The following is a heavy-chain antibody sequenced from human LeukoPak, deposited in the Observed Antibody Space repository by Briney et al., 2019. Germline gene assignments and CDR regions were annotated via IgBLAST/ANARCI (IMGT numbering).Heavy chain of an antibody. CDR3: ARRPALAVAGPSPFDY. Sequence: SETLSLTCTVSGGSVSSSSYYWGWIGQPPGKGLEWIGSIYYSGSTYYNPSLKSRVTISVDTSKNQFSLKLSSVTAADTAVYYCARRPALAVAGPSPFDYWGQGTLVTVSS. J-gene: IGHJ4*02. V-gene: IGHV4-39*07. CDR2: IYYSGST. D-gene: IGHD6-19*01. CDR1: GGSVSSSSYY.